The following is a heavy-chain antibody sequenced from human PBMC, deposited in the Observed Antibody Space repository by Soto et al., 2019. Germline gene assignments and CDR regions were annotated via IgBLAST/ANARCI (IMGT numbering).Heavy chain of an antibody. CDR3: ARGHSADYYDSSGYLLGY. V-gene: IGHV5-51*01. CDR2: IYPGDSDT. J-gene: IGHJ4*02. D-gene: IGHD3-22*01. Sequence: GESLKISCKGSGYSFTSYWIGWVRQMPGKGLEWMGIIYPGDSDTRYSPSFQGQVTISADKSISTAYLQWSSLKASDTAMYYCARGHSADYYDSSGYLLGYWGQGTLVTSPQ. CDR1: GYSFTSYW.